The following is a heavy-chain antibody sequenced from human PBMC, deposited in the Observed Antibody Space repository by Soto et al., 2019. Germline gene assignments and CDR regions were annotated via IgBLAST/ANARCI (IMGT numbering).Heavy chain of an antibody. CDR2: FDPEDGET. Sequence: ASVKVSCKVSGYTLTELSMHWVRQAPGKGLEWMGGFDPEDGETIYAQKFQGRVTMTEDTSTDTAYMELSSLRSEDTAVYYCATDRAYYDILTGYYLAYWGQGTVVTVSS. CDR1: GYTLTELS. CDR3: ATDRAYYDILTGYYLAY. J-gene: IGHJ4*02. D-gene: IGHD3-9*01. V-gene: IGHV1-24*01.